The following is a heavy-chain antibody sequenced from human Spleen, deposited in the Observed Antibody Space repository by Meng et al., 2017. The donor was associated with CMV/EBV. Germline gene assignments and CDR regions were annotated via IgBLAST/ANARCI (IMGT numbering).Heavy chain of an antibody. Sequence: GESLKISCAASGFTFDDYAMHWVRQAPGKGLEWVSLINWDGISTYYADSVKGRFIISRDNSKNSLYLQMNSLRTEDTALYYCAKDHLGGGSYYYYYGMDVWGQGTTVTVSS. D-gene: IGHD3-16*01. CDR2: INWDGIST. J-gene: IGHJ6*02. CDR1: GFTFDDYA. CDR3: AKDHLGGGSYYYYYGMDV. V-gene: IGHV3-43*01.